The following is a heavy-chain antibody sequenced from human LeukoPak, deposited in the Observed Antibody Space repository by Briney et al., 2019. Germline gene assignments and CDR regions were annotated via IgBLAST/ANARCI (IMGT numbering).Heavy chain of an antibody. CDR2: ISGSGGST. J-gene: IGHJ4*02. CDR1: GFTFSSYA. V-gene: IGHV3-23*01. CDR3: AKPLGGVGQHNDY. D-gene: IGHD2-21*01. Sequence: GGSLRLSCAASGFTFSSYAMSWVRQAPGKGLEWVSAISGSGGSTYYADSVKGRFTISRDNSKNTLYLQMNSLRAEDTAVYYGAKPLGGVGQHNDYWGQGTLVTVSS.